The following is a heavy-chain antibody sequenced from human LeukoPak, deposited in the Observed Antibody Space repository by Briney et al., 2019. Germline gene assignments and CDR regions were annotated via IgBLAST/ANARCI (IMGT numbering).Heavy chain of an antibody. D-gene: IGHD2-21*01. CDR2: ISSRSSYI. CDR3: ARGGGYCGGDCYGIDY. CDR1: GFTFSPYN. V-gene: IGHV3-21*01. J-gene: IGHJ4*02. Sequence: GGSLRLSCAASGFTFSPYNMNWVHQAPGKGLEWVSAISSRSSYIYYADSVKGRFTISRDNAKNSLYLQMNSLRAEDTAVYYCARGGGYCGGDCYGIDYWGQGTLVTVSS.